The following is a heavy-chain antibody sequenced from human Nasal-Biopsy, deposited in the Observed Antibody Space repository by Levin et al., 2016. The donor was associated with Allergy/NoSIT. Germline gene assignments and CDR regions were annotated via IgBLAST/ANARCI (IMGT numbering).Heavy chain of an antibody. CDR1: GGSISSGDNY. CDR2: ISSSAGT. Sequence: LRLSCTVSGGSISSGDNYWTWIRQAPGKGLEWIGYISSSAGTFYNPSLMSRSHISLYTSRNQVSLRLTSVTAADTAVYYCARGNWDDYYFDYWGQGTLVTASS. V-gene: IGHV4-30-4*01. J-gene: IGHJ4*02. CDR3: ARGNWDDYYFDY. D-gene: IGHD1-1*01.